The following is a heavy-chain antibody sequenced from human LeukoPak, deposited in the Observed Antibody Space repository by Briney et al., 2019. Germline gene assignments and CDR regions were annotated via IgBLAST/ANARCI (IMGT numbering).Heavy chain of an antibody. Sequence: GGSLRLSCAASGFTFSSYAMSWVRQAPGKGLEWVSAISGSGGSTYYADSVKGRFTISRDNSKNTLYLQMNSLRAEDTAVYYCAKAEPRDYYDSSGYYGPGAFDIWGQGTMVTVSS. V-gene: IGHV3-23*01. J-gene: IGHJ3*02. D-gene: IGHD3-22*01. CDR2: ISGSGGST. CDR3: AKAEPRDYYDSSGYYGPGAFDI. CDR1: GFTFSSYA.